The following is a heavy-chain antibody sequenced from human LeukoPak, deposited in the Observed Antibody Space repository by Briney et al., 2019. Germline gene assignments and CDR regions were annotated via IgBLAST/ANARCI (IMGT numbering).Heavy chain of an antibody. J-gene: IGHJ4*02. CDR1: GFTFSTYW. Sequence: GGSLRLSCAASGFTFSTYWMHWVRQAPGKGLVWVSRVRPEGTTTAYADSVRGRFTISRDNAKNTLFLQMNSLSAEDTAVYYCARDLDWILFDYWGQGTLVTVSS. CDR2: VRPEGTTT. V-gene: IGHV3-74*03. D-gene: IGHD3-9*01. CDR3: ARDLDWILFDY.